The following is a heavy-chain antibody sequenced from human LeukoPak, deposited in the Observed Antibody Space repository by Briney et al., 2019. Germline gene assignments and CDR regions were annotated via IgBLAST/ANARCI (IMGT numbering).Heavy chain of an antibody. CDR1: GFTVSSNY. CDR2: IYGSTSA. J-gene: IGHJ4*02. Sequence: GGSLRLSCAASGFTVSSNYINWVRQAPGKGLEWVSLIYGSTSADYADSVKGRFTISRDTSMNTVYLQMNSLRAEDTAIYYCARLNFGDDYWGQGTLVTVSS. CDR3: ARLNFGDDY. V-gene: IGHV3-66*01. D-gene: IGHD4-17*01.